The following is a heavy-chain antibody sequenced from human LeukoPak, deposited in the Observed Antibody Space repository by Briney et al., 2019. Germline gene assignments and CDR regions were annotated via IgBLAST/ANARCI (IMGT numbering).Heavy chain of an antibody. CDR1: IFTFSSYA. V-gene: IGHV3-23*01. CDR2: ISGSGGST. D-gene: IGHD5-12*01. CDR3: AKERGYSGYDFDY. J-gene: IGHJ4*02. Sequence: GGSLRLSCAASIFTFSSYAMNWVRQAPGKGLEGVSGISGSGGSTYYADSVNGRFTISRDNSKNTLYLQMNSLRAEDTAVYYCAKERGYSGYDFDYWGQGTLVTVSS.